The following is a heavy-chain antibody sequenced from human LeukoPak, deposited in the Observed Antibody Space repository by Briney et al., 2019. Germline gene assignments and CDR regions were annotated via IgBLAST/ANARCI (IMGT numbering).Heavy chain of an antibody. V-gene: IGHV1-18*01. D-gene: IGHD2-21*02. J-gene: IGHJ4*02. Sequence: ASVKVSCKASGYTFTSYGISWVRQAPGQGLEWMGWISAYNGNTNYAQKLQGRVTMTTDTSTSTAYMELRSLRPDDTAVYYCARVRYCGGDCYSDPFDYWGQGTLVTVSS. CDR1: GYTFTSYG. CDR2: ISAYNGNT. CDR3: ARVRYCGGDCYSDPFDY.